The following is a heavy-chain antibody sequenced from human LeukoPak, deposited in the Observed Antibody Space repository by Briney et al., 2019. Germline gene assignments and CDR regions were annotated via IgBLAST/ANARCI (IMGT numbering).Heavy chain of an antibody. J-gene: IGHJ5*02. D-gene: IGHD6-6*01. CDR1: GGSISSSSYY. CDR2: IYYSGST. V-gene: IGHV4-39*07. CDR3: ARDQTSLPGWFDP. Sequence: PSETLSLTCTVSGGSISSSSYYWGWIRQPPGKGLEWIGSIYYSGSTYYNPSLKSRVTMSVDTSKNQFSLKLTSVTAADTAVYYCARDQTSLPGWFDPWGQGTLVSVSS.